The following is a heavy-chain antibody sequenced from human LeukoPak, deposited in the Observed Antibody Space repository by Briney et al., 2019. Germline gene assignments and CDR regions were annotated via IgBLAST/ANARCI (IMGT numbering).Heavy chain of an antibody. V-gene: IGHV3-48*01. CDR1: GFTLSTYS. CDR3: ARRFDS. Sequence: VGSLRLSCAASGFTLSTYSMNWVRQAPGKGLEWVSYITGSSSTIYYADSVKGRFTISRDNAKNSLYLQMNSQRAEDTAVYYCARRFDSWGQGTLVTVSS. J-gene: IGHJ4*02. CDR2: ITGSSSTI.